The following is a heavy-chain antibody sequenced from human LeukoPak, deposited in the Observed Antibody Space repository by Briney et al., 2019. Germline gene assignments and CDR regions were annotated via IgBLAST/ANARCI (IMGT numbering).Heavy chain of an antibody. CDR2: IYTSGST. D-gene: IGHD5-12*01. CDR1: GGSFSGYY. CDR3: ARHSGYSGYDYFDF. V-gene: IGHV4-4*09. Sequence: SETLSLTCTVSGGSFSGYYWSWVRQPPGKGLEWIGHIYTSGSTNYSPSLRSRVTISADTSKNQFSLKLSSVTAADTAVYYCARHSGYSGYDYFDFWGQETLVTVSS. J-gene: IGHJ4*02.